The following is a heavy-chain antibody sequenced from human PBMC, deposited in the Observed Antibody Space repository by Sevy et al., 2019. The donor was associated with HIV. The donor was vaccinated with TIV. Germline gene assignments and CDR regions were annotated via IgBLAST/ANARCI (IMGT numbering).Heavy chain of an antibody. Sequence: GESLKISCKASGYSFTTYWIGWVRQMPGKGLHWMGSIYPGDSDTIYSPSFQGQVSISADKSVTTAYLQWNSLKASDTALYYCARLGNNEEGAFDIWGQGTMVTVSS. J-gene: IGHJ3*02. D-gene: IGHD2-8*01. V-gene: IGHV5-51*01. CDR1: GYSFTTYW. CDR3: ARLGNNEEGAFDI. CDR2: IYPGDSDT.